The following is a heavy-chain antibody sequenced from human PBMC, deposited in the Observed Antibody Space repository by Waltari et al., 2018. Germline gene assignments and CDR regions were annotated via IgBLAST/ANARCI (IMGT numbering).Heavy chain of an antibody. CDR2: ISGSGGST. J-gene: IGHJ4*02. D-gene: IGHD1-1*01. CDR1: GFTFSSYA. Sequence: EVQLLESGGGLVQPGGSLRLSCAASGFTFSSYAMRWVRQAPGKGLEWFSAISGSGGSTYYADSVKGRFTISRDNSKNTLYLQMNSLRAEDTAVYYCAKRRLEGIGFDYWGQGTLVTVSS. V-gene: IGHV3-23*01. CDR3: AKRRLEGIGFDY.